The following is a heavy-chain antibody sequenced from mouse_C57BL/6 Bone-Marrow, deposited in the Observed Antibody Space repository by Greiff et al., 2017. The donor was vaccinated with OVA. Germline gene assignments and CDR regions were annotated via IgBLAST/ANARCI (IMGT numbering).Heavy chain of an antibody. Sequence: EVKLMESGGGLVKPGGSLKLSCAASGFTFSDYGMHWVRQAPEKGLEWVAYISSGSSTIYYADTVKGRFTISRANAKNTLFLQMTSLRSEDTAMYYCARRSSYRGAMDYWGQGTSVTDSS. CDR1: GFTFSDYG. CDR3: ARRSSYRGAMDY. V-gene: IGHV5-17*01. D-gene: IGHD1-1*01. J-gene: IGHJ4*01. CDR2: ISSGSSTI.